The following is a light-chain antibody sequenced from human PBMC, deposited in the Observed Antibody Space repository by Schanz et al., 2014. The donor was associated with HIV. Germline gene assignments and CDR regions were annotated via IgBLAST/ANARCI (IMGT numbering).Light chain of an antibody. CDR3: SSYAASNILWL. CDR2: EVT. CDR1: SSDVGDYNY. V-gene: IGLV2-8*01. J-gene: IGLJ3*02. Sequence: QSALTQPPSASGSPGQSVTISCTGTSSDVGDYNYVSWYQQHPGKAPKLMIYEVTKRPSGVPDRFSGSKSGNTASLTVSGLQAEDEADYYYSSYAASNILWLFGRGTKLTVL.